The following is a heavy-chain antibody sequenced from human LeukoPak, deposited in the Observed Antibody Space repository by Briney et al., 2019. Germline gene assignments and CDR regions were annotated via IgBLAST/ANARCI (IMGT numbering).Heavy chain of an antibody. CDR3: ARGYPGSVVPAANKGAYWYFDL. V-gene: IGHV4-4*09. Sequence: SETLSLTCTVSGGSISSYYWNWIRQPPGKGLEWIGYIYTSGSTNYNPSLKSRVTISVDTSKNQFSLKLSSVTAADTAVYHCARGYPGSVVPAANKGAYWYFDLWGRGTLVTVSS. CDR2: IYTSGST. J-gene: IGHJ2*01. D-gene: IGHD2-2*01. CDR1: GGSISSYY.